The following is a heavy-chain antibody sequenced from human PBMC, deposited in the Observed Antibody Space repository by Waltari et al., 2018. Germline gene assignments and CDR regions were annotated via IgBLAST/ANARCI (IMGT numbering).Heavy chain of an antibody. Sequence: EVQLVESGGGLVKPGGSLRLSCAASGFTFSSYSMNWVRPAPGKGLEWVSSISSSSSYIYYADSVKGRFTISRDNAKNSLYLQMNSLRAEDTAVYYCARDAGSYSYGYGAFDYWGQGTLVTVSS. CDR3: ARDAGSYSYGYGAFDY. D-gene: IGHD5-18*01. CDR1: GFTFSSYS. J-gene: IGHJ4*02. V-gene: IGHV3-21*01. CDR2: ISSSSSYI.